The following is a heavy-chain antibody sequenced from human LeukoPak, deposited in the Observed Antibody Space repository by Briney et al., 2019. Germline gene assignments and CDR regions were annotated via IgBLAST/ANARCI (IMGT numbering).Heavy chain of an antibody. CDR2: ILSDGRST. J-gene: IGHJ4*02. CDR3: ARDSGYSRSEGYDY. D-gene: IGHD6-13*01. V-gene: IGHV3-74*01. CDR1: GFTFTTYG. Sequence: GGSLRPSCAASGFTFTTYGMHWVRQAPGKGLVWVSRILSDGRSTYADSVKGRFTISRDTAKNTLYLQMNSLRAEDTAVYYCARDSGYSRSEGYDYWGQGTLVTVSS.